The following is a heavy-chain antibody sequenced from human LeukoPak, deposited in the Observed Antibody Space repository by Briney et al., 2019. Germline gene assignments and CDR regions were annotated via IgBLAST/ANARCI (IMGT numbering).Heavy chain of an antibody. D-gene: IGHD6-19*01. V-gene: IGHV1-18*01. CDR1: GGTFSTYA. CDR2: ISAYNGNT. Sequence: EASVKVSCKASGGTFSTYAISWVRQAPGQGLEWMGWISAYNGNTNYAQKLQGRVTMTTDTSTSTAYMELRSLRSDDTAVYYCARSVAVAVFDYWGQGTLVTVSS. CDR3: ARSVAVAVFDY. J-gene: IGHJ4*02.